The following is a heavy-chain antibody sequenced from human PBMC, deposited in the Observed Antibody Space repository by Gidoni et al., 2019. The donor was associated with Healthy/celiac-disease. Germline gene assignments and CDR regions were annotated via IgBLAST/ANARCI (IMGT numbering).Heavy chain of an antibody. Sequence: QVQLQESGPGLVKPSETLSLPATVPGAPISSNNWSWFRQPPGKGLEWIGYIYYSGSTNYNPSLKSRVTISVDTSKNQFSLKLSSVTAADTAVYYCARAERIGPPLYYYYGMDVWGQGTTVTVSS. CDR1: GAPISSNN. V-gene: IGHV4-59*01. J-gene: IGHJ6*02. D-gene: IGHD1-1*01. CDR2: IYYSGST. CDR3: ARAERIGPPLYYYYGMDV.